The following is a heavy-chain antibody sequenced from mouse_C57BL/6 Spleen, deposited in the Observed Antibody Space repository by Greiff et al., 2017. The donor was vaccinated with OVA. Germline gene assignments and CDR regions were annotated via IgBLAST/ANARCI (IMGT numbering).Heavy chain of an antibody. V-gene: IGHV1-78*01. CDR2: IYPRDGST. J-gene: IGHJ3*01. D-gene: IGHD2-1*01. CDR1: GYTFTDHT. CDR3: ARRNIYGNYPAWFAY. Sequence: QVQLQQSDAELVKPGASVKISCKVSGYTFTDHTIHWMKQRPEQGLEWIGYIYPRDGSTKYNEKFKGKATLTADKSSSTAYMQLNSLTSEDSAVYFCARRNIYGNYPAWFAYWGQGTLVTVSA.